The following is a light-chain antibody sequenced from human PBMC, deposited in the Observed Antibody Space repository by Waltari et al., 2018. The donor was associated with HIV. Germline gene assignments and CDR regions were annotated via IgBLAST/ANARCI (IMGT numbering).Light chain of an antibody. CDR3: GTWDNNLSAFWV. J-gene: IGLJ3*02. CDR2: DTN. Sequence: QSVLTQPPSVSAAPGQTVTISCSGSSSPIGNNFVSRFQQLPATAPKLLIYDTNKRPSGIPDRFSASKSGTSATLAITGLQTGDEAVYYCGTWDNNLSAFWVFGGGTKVTVL. CDR1: SSPIGNNF. V-gene: IGLV1-51*01.